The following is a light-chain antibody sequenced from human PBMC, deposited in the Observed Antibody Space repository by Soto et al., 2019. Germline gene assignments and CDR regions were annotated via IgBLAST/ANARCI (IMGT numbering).Light chain of an antibody. CDR3: RQLNSYLSLT. Sequence: IQLTQSPSSLSASVGDRVTVTCRASQGISSYLAWYQQKPGKAPKLLIYGASTLQRGVPSRFSGSGSGTDFILPIISLQPDDFATYYCRQLNSYLSLTFGGGTKVQIK. V-gene: IGKV1-9*01. CDR2: GAS. J-gene: IGKJ4*01. CDR1: QGISSY.